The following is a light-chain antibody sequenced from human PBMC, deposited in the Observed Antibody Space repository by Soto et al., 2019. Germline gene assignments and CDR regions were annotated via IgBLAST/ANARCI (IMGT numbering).Light chain of an antibody. CDR2: GAS. V-gene: IGKV3-15*01. Sequence: EIVMTQSPATLSVSPGERATLSCRASQSVSSNLAWYQQKPGQAPRLLIYGASTRATGIPVRFSGSGSGTELTLTISSLQSEDFAVYYCQQYNNWPGWTFGQGTKVEIK. CDR3: QQYNNWPGWT. CDR1: QSVSSN. J-gene: IGKJ1*01.